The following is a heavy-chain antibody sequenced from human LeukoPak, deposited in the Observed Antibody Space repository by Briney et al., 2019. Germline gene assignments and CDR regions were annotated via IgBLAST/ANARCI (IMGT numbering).Heavy chain of an antibody. V-gene: IGHV1-2*02. Sequence: ASVNVSCKASGYTFTGYYMHWVRQAPGQGLEWMGWINPNSGGTNYAQKFQGRVTMPRDTSISTAYMELRRLRSDDTAVYYCARARRYCSGGSCYYYGMDVWGQGTTVPVSS. CDR3: ARARRYCSGGSCYYYGMDV. CDR2: INPNSGGT. CDR1: GYTFTGYY. J-gene: IGHJ6*02. D-gene: IGHD2-15*01.